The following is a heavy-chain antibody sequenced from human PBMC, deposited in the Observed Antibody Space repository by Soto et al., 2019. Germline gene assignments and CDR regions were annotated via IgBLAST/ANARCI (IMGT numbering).Heavy chain of an antibody. Sequence: GGSLRLSCAASGFTFSTFAMHWVRKAHGKGLEWVAVTSYDGTNLYYADSVKGRFTIARDNSKNTLFLQMNSLRPEDTGLYFCARAPTSRLDYWGQGTLVTVSS. J-gene: IGHJ4*02. V-gene: IGHV3-30-3*01. CDR3: ARAPTSRLDY. CDR1: GFTFSTFA. CDR2: TSYDGTNL.